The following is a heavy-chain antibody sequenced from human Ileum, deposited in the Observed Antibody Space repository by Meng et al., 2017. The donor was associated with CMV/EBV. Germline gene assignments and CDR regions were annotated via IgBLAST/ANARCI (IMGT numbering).Heavy chain of an antibody. CDR1: FSNYT. D-gene: IGHD1-26*01. CDR3: AGDKGSTDVQYWDRNFFDP. Sequence: FSNYTINRVRQTPGKGVEWVALIAPDGNNRFYGGSVKGRYTISRDNSDDTLYLQMNSLRTDDTAVYYCAGDKGSTDVQYWDRNFFDPWGRGTLVTVSS. J-gene: IGHJ5*02. V-gene: IGHV3-30*04. CDR2: IAPDGNNR.